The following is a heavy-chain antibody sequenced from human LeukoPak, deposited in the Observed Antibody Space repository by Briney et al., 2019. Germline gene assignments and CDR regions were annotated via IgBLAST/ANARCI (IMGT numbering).Heavy chain of an antibody. CDR1: GFTFTNAY. J-gene: IGHJ4*02. CDR2: IKSKVDGGTT. D-gene: IGHD3-22*01. V-gene: IGHV3-15*01. CDR3: TTDWYQSYYDSSGYLDY. Sequence: PGGSLRLSCAGSGFTFTNAYMTWVRQAPGKGLEWVGRIKSKVDGGTTDYAAPVKGRFSISRDDSTNTVNLQMNSLRTEDTAVYYCTTDWYQSYYDSSGYLDYWGQGTLVTVSS.